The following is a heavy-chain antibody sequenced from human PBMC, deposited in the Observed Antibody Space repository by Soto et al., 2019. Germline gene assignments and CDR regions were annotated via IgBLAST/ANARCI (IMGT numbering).Heavy chain of an antibody. Sequence: GASVKVSCRASGYTFTGCYMHWVLQAPRQRLEWMGWINPNSGGTNYAQKFQGRVIMTRDTSISTAYIELGWLRSGDTAAYYSAMYLGATPRVGYFDYWGQGTLVTVSS. CDR2: INPNSGGT. J-gene: IGHJ4*02. V-gene: IGHV1-2*02. CDR3: AMYLGATPRVGYFDY. CDR1: GYTFTGCY. D-gene: IGHD2-8*02.